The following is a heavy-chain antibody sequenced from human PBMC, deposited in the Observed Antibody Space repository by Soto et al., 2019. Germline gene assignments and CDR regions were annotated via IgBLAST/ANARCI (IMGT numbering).Heavy chain of an antibody. D-gene: IGHD2-15*01. J-gene: IGHJ4*02. CDR3: ARDRSSSPDYFDF. Sequence: SETLSLTCSVAGGSISRDGYYWSWIRQPPGEGLEWIGYIYYNGRTSSTPSLESRVTISIDMSKNQFSLTLRSVSAADTAVYYCARDRSSSPDYFDFWGPGTLVTVSS. CDR1: GGSISRDGYY. V-gene: IGHV4-30-4*01. CDR2: IYYNGRT.